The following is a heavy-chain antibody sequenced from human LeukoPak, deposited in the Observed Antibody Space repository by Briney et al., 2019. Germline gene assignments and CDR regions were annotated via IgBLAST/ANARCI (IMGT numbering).Heavy chain of an antibody. J-gene: IGHJ4*02. V-gene: IGHV4-34*01. CDR2: INHIGPP. CDR3: VTYYFDSSGPKKNY. Sequence: INHIGPPTYNPSLKSRVTISVDTSKKQFSLKLSSVTAADTAVYYCVTYYFDSSGPKKNYWGQGTLVTVSS. D-gene: IGHD3-22*01.